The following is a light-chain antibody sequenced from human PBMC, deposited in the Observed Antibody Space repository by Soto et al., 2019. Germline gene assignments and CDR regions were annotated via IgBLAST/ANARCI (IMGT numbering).Light chain of an antibody. CDR3: QQYNSWPPIT. CDR1: QSVLTK. V-gene: IGKV3-15*01. CDR2: GAS. J-gene: IGKJ5*01. Sequence: EIVLTQSPDTLYVSPVEVATLYFMAIQSVLTKLACYQPTAGQAPRLLIYGASTRATGIPDRFSGSGSGTEFTLTISSLQSEDFAVYYCQQYNSWPPITVGQGTRRRL.